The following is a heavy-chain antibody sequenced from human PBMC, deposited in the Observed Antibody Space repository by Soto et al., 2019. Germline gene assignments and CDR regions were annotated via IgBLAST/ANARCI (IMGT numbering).Heavy chain of an antibody. CDR3: ATDWATKENHGNYGMDV. Sequence: GASVKVSCKVSGYTLTELSMHWVRQAPGKGLEWMGGFDPEDGETIYAQKFQGRVTMTEDTSTDTAYMELSSLRSEDTAVYYCATDWATKENHGNYGMDVWGQGTTVTV. V-gene: IGHV1-24*01. CDR1: GYTLTELS. J-gene: IGHJ6*02. D-gene: IGHD3-16*01. CDR2: FDPEDGET.